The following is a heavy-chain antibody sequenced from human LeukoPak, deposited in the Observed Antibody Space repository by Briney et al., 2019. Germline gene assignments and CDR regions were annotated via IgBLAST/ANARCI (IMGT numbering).Heavy chain of an antibody. CDR2: ISSSGSTI. CDR3: ARAASSGYYPHPNWFDP. CDR1: GFAFSSYE. D-gene: IGHD3-22*01. V-gene: IGHV3-48*03. Sequence: GGSLRLSCAASGFAFSSYEMNWVRQAPGKGLEWVSYISSSGSTIYYADSVKGRFTISRDNAKNSLYLQMNSLRAEDTAVYYCARAASSGYYPHPNWFDPWGQGTLVTVSS. J-gene: IGHJ5*02.